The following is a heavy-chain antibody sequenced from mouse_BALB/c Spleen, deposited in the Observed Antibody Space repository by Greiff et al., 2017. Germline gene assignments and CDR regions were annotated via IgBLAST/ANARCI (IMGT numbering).Heavy chain of an antibody. Sequence: EVMLVESGGGLVQPGGSRKLSCAASGFTFSSFGMHWVRQAPEKGLEWVAYISSGSSTIYYADTVKGRFTISRDNPKNTLFLQMTSLRSEDTAMYYCARDMIGYAMDYWGQGTSVTVSS. CDR3: ARDMIGYAMDY. CDR2: ISSGSSTI. V-gene: IGHV5-17*02. CDR1: GFTFSSFG. D-gene: IGHD2-3*01. J-gene: IGHJ4*01.